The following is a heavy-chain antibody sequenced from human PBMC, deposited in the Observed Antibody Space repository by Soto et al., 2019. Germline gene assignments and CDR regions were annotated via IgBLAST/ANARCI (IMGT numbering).Heavy chain of an antibody. Sequence: QVQLVQSGAEVKKPGASVKVSCKASGYTFTNYAISWVRHAPGQGLEWMGWISAYNGNTNYAQKLQGRVTMTTDTSTSSASMELRSLRSDDTAVYYCARAWFGDFVYYFVYCGQGTLVTVSS. J-gene: IGHJ4*02. D-gene: IGHD3-10*01. CDR2: ISAYNGNT. V-gene: IGHV1-18*01. CDR1: GYTFTNYA. CDR3: ARAWFGDFVYYFVY.